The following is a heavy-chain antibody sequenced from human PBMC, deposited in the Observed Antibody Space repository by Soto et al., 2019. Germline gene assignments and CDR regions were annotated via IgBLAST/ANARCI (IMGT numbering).Heavy chain of an antibody. CDR2: IKQDGREK. D-gene: IGHD1-26*01. CDR1: GFTFSSYW. V-gene: IGHV3-7*03. CDR3: ARDHGGSDFDY. Sequence: GGSLRLSCAASGFTFSSYWMSWVRQAPGKGLEWVANIKQDGREKYYVDSVKGRFTISRDNAKNSLYLQMNSLRAEDTAVYYWARDHGGSDFDYWGQGTLVTVSS. J-gene: IGHJ4*02.